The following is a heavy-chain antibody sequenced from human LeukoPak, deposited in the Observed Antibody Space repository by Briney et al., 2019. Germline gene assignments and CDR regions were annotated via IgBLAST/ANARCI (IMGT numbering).Heavy chain of an antibody. V-gene: IGHV3-74*01. Sequence: PGGSLRLSCAASGFTLNSYWMHWVRQAPGKGLVWVSRINSDGSSASYADSVKGRFTISRDNAKNTLYLQMNSLRAEDTAVYYRAREGQQPRGVRWFDPWGQGTLVTVSS. D-gene: IGHD3-10*01. J-gene: IGHJ5*02. CDR3: AREGQQPRGVRWFDP. CDR2: INSDGSSA. CDR1: GFTLNSYW.